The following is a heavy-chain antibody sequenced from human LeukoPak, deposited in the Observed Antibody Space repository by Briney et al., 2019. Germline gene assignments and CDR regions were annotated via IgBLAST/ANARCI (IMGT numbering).Heavy chain of an antibody. D-gene: IGHD3-10*01. V-gene: IGHV4-59*01. Sequence: SETLSLTCTVPGGSIRSYYWNWVRQPPGKGLEWIGYIYYSGNTNYNPSLKSRVTISVDTSKNQFSLKLSSVTAADTAVYYCATDNSYGSGSYYTWGQGPLVTVSS. CDR1: GGSIRSYY. CDR3: ATDNSYGSGSYYT. CDR2: IYYSGNT. J-gene: IGHJ4*02.